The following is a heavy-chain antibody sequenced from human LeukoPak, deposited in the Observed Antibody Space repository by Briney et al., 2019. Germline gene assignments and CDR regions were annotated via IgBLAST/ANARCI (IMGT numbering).Heavy chain of an antibody. CDR2: SYYTGDS. V-gene: IGHV4-59*08. CDR1: GGSISSSY. D-gene: IGHD1-14*01. CDR3: ARHVSPSGNFDY. Sequence: SETLSLTCSVSGGSISSSYWSWIRQPPGRGLEWIGYSYYTGDSNYSPSLKSRVTISFATSKNQFSLKLSSVTAADTAMYYCARHVSPSGNFDYWGQGTLVTVSS. J-gene: IGHJ4*02.